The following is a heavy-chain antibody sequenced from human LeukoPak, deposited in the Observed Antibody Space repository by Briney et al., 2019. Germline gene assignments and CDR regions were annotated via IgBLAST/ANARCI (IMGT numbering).Heavy chain of an antibody. D-gene: IGHD1-26*01. CDR1: GFTFSSYG. Sequence: GGSLRLSCAASGFTFSSYGMHWVRQAPDKGLEWVAVIWYDGSNKYYADSVKGRFTVSRDNSKNTLYLQMNSLRVEDTAVYYCAKMGFDPWGQGTLVTVSS. J-gene: IGHJ5*02. V-gene: IGHV3-33*06. CDR2: IWYDGSNK. CDR3: AKMGFDP.